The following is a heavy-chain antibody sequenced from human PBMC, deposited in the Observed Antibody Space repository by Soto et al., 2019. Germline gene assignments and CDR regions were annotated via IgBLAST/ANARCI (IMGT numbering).Heavy chain of an antibody. CDR3: AADSSGSTADYHYYYGMDV. Sequence: SVKVSCKGVGYTFTRHGISWVRQAPGQGLEWMGWISPYTGDTKYARSLQGRVAMTTDTPTSTAYMELRGLRSDDTAIYYCAADSSGSTADYHYYYGMDVWGQGTTVTVSS. J-gene: IGHJ6*02. D-gene: IGHD3-22*01. V-gene: IGHV1-18*01. CDR2: ISPYTGDT. CDR1: GYTFTRHG.